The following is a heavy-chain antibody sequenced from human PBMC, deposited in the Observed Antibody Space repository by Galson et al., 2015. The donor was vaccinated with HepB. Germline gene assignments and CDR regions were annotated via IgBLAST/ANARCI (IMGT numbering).Heavy chain of an antibody. Sequence: CAISGDSVSSNSAAWNWIRQSPSRGLEWLGRAYYRSKWYNDYALSVKSRITFNADTSKNQLSLRLNSVTPEDTAVYYCVRGPVYDYWFDPWGQGTLVTVSS. CDR2: AYYRSKWYN. CDR3: VRGPVYDYWFDP. CDR1: GDSVSSNSAA. V-gene: IGHV6-1*01. D-gene: IGHD3-3*01. J-gene: IGHJ5*02.